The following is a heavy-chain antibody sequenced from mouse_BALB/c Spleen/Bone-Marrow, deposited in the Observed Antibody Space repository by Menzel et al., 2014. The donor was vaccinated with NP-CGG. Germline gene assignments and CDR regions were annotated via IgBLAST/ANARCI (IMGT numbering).Heavy chain of an antibody. CDR1: GFTFSNYG. V-gene: IGHV5-9-2*01. CDR3: ARHAYYDQTEVSFVY. J-gene: IGHJ3*01. D-gene: IGHD2-4*01. CDR2: ISGGGSYT. Sequence: EVKLVESGGGLVKSGGSLKLSCAASGFTFSNYGMSWVRQTPEKRLEWVATISGGGSYTFYSDSVKGRFTISRDNAKNNLYLQLSSLRSGDTALYYCARHAYYDQTEVSFVYWGQGTLVTVSA.